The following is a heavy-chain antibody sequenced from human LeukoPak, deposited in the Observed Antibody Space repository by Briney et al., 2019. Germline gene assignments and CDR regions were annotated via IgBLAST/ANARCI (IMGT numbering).Heavy chain of an antibody. J-gene: IGHJ4*02. CDR3: AKDLQGHCAGDCYVY. Sequence: PGRSLRLSCAASGFTFSSYAMHWVRQAPGKGLEWVAVISYDGSNKYYADSVKGRFTISRDNSKNTLYLQMNSLRAEDTAVYFCAKDLQGHCAGDCYVYWGQGTLVTVTS. V-gene: IGHV3-30-3*01. D-gene: IGHD2-21*02. CDR2: ISYDGSNK. CDR1: GFTFSSYA.